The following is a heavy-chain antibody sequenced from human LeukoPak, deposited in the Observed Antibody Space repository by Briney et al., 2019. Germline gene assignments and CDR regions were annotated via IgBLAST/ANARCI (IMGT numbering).Heavy chain of an antibody. J-gene: IGHJ3*01. V-gene: IGHV1-18*01. Sequence: ASVKVSCKASGYTFISYGISWVRQAPGQGLEWMGWISPYSGDTKYAHEVQGRATVTTDTSTSTAYMELRSLRSDDTALYFCARSNWEKTGGGFDVWGQGTMVTVSS. CDR3: ARSNWEKTGGGFDV. CDR1: GYTFISYG. CDR2: ISPYSGDT. D-gene: IGHD1-1*01.